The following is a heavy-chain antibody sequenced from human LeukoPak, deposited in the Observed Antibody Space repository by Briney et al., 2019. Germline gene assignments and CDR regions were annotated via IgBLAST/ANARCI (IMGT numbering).Heavy chain of an antibody. CDR2: ISSSGSTI. CDR3: ARDALRGYNYGSFDY. CDR1: GFTFSSYE. V-gene: IGHV3-48*03. D-gene: IGHD5-18*01. J-gene: IGHJ4*02. Sequence: RGSLRLSCAASGFTFSSYEMNWVRQAPGKGLEWVSYISSSGSTIYYADSVKGRFTISRDNAKNSLYLRMNSLRAEDTAVYYCARDALRGYNYGSFDYCGQGTLVTVSS.